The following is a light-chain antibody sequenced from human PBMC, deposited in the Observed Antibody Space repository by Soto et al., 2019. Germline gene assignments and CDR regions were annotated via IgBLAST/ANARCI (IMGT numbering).Light chain of an antibody. Sequence: ILMTQSPATLSVSPGERVTLSCRASQSVSNNLAWYQHKPGQAPRLLIYDASTRATGIPARFSGSGSGTEFTLTISGLQSEDFAVYYCQQYNNWPPWTFGQGTKVEIK. CDR1: QSVSNN. CDR3: QQYNNWPPWT. J-gene: IGKJ1*01. V-gene: IGKV3-15*01. CDR2: DAS.